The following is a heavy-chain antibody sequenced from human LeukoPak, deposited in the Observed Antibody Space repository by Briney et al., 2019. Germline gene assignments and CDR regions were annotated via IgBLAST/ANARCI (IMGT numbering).Heavy chain of an antibody. V-gene: IGHV3-23*01. CDR3: ARGGSYLSAFDI. CDR1: GFTFSSYA. CDR2: ISGSGGST. Sequence: GGSLRLSCAASGFTFSSYAMNWVRQAPGKGLKWVSAISGSGGSTYCADSVKGRFTISRDNSKNTLYLQMNSLRAEDTAVYYCARGGSYLSAFDIWGQGTMVTVSS. J-gene: IGHJ3*02. D-gene: IGHD1-26*01.